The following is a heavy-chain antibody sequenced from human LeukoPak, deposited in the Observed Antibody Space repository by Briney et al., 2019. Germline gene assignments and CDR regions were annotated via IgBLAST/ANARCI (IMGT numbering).Heavy chain of an antibody. Sequence: PGGSLRLSCAASGFTFSSYWMSWVRQAPGKGLGWVADIQENGGEKYHIDLVKGRFPLSKDNSKDSPVLQMKRLGVEDTAVYYCARDRRYGSGNYFHYWYFDLWGRGTQVTVSS. J-gene: IGHJ2*01. V-gene: IGHV3-7*04. CDR1: GFTFSSYW. D-gene: IGHD3-10*01. CDR2: IQENGGEK. CDR3: ARDRRYGSGNYFHYWYFDL.